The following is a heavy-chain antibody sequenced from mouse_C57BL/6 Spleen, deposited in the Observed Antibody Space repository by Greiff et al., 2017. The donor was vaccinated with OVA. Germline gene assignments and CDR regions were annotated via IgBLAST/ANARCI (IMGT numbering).Heavy chain of an antibody. Sequence: VKLQQPGAELVKPGASVKLSCKASGYTFTSYWMHWVKQRPGQGLEWIGMIHPNSGSTNYNEKFKSKATLTVDKSSSTAYMQLSSLTSEDSAVYYCARDPLYYGIYYAMDYWGQGTSVTVSS. CDR1: GYTFTSYW. J-gene: IGHJ4*01. CDR2: IHPNSGST. V-gene: IGHV1-64*01. D-gene: IGHD2-1*01. CDR3: ARDPLYYGIYYAMDY.